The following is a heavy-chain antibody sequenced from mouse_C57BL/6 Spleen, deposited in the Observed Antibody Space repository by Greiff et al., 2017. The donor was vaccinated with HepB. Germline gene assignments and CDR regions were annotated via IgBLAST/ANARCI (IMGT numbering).Heavy chain of an antibody. CDR3: ARSGYDPTYYAMDY. D-gene: IGHD1-2*01. V-gene: IGHV1-69*01. CDR1: GYTFTSYW. J-gene: IGHJ4*01. CDR2: IDPSDSYT. Sequence: QVQLQQPGAELVMPGASVKLSCKASGYTFTSYWMHWVKQRPGQGLEWIGEIDPSDSYTNYNQKFKGKSTLTVDKSSSTAYMQLSSLTSEDSAVYYCARSGYDPTYYAMDYWGQGTSVTVSS.